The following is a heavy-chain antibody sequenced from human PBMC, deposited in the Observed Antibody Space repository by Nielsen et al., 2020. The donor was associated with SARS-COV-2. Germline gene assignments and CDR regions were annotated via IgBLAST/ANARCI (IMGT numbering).Heavy chain of an antibody. CDR2: IYSGGST. D-gene: IGHD6-13*01. V-gene: IGHV3-53*01. J-gene: IGHJ4*02. CDR3: TKGAQLGDY. Sequence: GSLRLSCVASGFIISNTYMSWVRQAPGKGLEWVSVIYSGGSTHYADSVKGRFTISRDNPKNSVYLQMDTLRAEDTAVYYCTKGAQLGDYWGQGTLVTVSS. CDR1: GFIISNTY.